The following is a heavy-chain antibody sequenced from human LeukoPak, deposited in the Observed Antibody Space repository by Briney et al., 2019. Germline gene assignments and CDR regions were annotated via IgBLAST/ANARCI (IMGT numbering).Heavy chain of an antibody. J-gene: IGHJ6*03. CDR2: IKQDGSEK. CDR3: ARLGYSSSWGNYYYYMDV. V-gene: IGHV3-7*01. Sequence: PGGSLRLSCAASGFTFSSYGMSWVRQAPGKGLEWVANIKQDGSEKYYVDSVKGRFTISRDNAKNSLYLQMNSLRAEDTAVYHCARLGYSSSWGNYYYYMDVWGKGTTVTVSS. CDR1: GFTFSSYG. D-gene: IGHD6-13*01.